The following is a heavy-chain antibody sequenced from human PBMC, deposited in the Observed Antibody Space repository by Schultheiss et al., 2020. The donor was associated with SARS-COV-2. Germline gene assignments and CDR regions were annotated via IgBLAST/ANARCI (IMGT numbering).Heavy chain of an antibody. Sequence: GESLKISCAASGFTFSSYSMNWVRQAPGKGLEWVSAISGSGGSTYYADSVKGRFTISRDNSKNTLYLQMNSLRAEDTAVYYCAKLVGATFDAFDIWGQGTMVTVSS. V-gene: IGHV3-23*01. J-gene: IGHJ3*02. CDR3: AKLVGATFDAFDI. D-gene: IGHD1-26*01. CDR2: ISGSGGST. CDR1: GFTFSSYS.